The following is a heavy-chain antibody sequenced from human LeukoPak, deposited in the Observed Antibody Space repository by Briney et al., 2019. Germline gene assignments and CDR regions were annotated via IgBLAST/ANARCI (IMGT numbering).Heavy chain of an antibody. D-gene: IGHD6-6*01. CDR3: ARNGPRIAALGEDFDY. J-gene: IGHJ4*02. CDR2: INPSGGST. Sequence: ASVKVSCKASGYTFTSYYMHWVRQAPGQGLEWMGIINPSGGSTSYAQKFQGRVTMTRDTSTSTVYMELSSLRSEDTAVYYCARNGPRIAALGEDFDYWGQGTLVTVSS. V-gene: IGHV1-46*01. CDR1: GYTFTSYY.